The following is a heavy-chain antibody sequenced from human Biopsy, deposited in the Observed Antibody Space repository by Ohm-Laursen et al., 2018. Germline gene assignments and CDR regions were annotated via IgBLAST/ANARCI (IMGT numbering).Heavy chain of an antibody. V-gene: IGHV4-59*07. CDR3: ASAGYNPDWNFDL. CDR2: IYFTGRT. J-gene: IGHJ2*01. D-gene: IGHD5-24*01. CDR1: GGPIDSYY. Sequence: SDTLSLTCIVSGGPIDSYYWSWIRQPPGKALEWIGYIYFTGRTSYNPSLKSQVTMSVNTSKKQFSLRLSSVTAADTAVYYCASAGYNPDWNFDLWGRGTRVTVSS.